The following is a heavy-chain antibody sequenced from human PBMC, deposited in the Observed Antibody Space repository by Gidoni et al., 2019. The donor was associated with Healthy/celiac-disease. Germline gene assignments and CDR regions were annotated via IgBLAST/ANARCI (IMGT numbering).Heavy chain of an antibody. D-gene: IGHD6-19*01. CDR2: IVVGSGNT. J-gene: IGHJ4*02. Sequence: HMQLVQSGPEVKQPGTSVKVSCKASGFTFTSSAMQLVRQARGQRLEWIGWIVVGSGNTNYAQKFQERVTITRDMSTSTAYMELSSLRSEDTAVYYWALVVAGPSGSDATSFDYWGQGTLVTVSS. CDR3: ALVVAGPSGSDATSFDY. CDR1: GFTFTSSA. V-gene: IGHV1-58*02.